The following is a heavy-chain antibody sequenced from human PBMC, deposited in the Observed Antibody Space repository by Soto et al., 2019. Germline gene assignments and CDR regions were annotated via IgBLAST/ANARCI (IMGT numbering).Heavy chain of an antibody. J-gene: IGHJ5*02. CDR3: ARDMGITMVRGVILSYNWFDP. Sequence: SVKVSCKASGGTFSSYAISWVRQAPGQGLEWMGGIIPNCGAANYAQKFQGRVTMTRDASTSTAYMELSRLRSDDTAVYYCARDMGITMVRGVILSYNWFDPWGQGTLVTVSS. CDR2: IIPNCGAA. V-gene: IGHV1-69*05. D-gene: IGHD3-10*01. CDR1: GGTFSSYA.